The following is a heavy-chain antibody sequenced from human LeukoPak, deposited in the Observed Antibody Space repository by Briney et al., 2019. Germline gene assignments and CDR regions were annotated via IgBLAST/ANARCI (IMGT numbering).Heavy chain of an antibody. V-gene: IGHV4-39*07. D-gene: IGHD3-3*01. CDR3: ARDPSADLARAFDY. CDR2: IYHTERT. Sequence: PSETLSLTCTVSGGSISSSSSYWGWLRQPPGRGLEWIGEIYHTERTNYNPSLESRVTISVDKSKKQVSLKLSSVTAADTAVYFRARDPSADLARAFDYWSQGILVTVSS. CDR1: GGSISSSSSY. J-gene: IGHJ4*02.